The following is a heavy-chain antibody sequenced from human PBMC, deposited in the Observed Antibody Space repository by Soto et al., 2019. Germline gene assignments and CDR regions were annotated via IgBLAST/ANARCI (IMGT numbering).Heavy chain of an antibody. CDR3: ARERGGITIFGVALGMDV. D-gene: IGHD3-3*01. J-gene: IGHJ6*02. CDR1: GGTISSYA. Sequence: AAVEFSWKGSGGTISSYAISWVRQGPGQGLEWMGGIIPIFGTANYAQKFQGRVTITADESTSTAYMELSSLRSEDTAVYFCARERGGITIFGVALGMDVWGPGTTVTVSS. CDR2: IIPIFGTA. V-gene: IGHV1-69*13.